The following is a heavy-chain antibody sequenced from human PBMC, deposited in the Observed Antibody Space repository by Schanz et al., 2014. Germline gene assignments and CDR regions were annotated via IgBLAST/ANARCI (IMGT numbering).Heavy chain of an antibody. CDR2: ISYDGSHK. CDR1: GFTFSNFA. J-gene: IGHJ6*02. V-gene: IGHV3-30*04. D-gene: IGHD6-13*01. Sequence: QVQLVESGGGVVQPGRSLRLSCAASGFTFSNFAIHWVRQAPGKGPEWVAVISYDGSHKDYSDSVKGRFTISRDNSKNTLYLQMNSLRAEDTAVYYCARDRQQLVGRIGYYYGMDVWGQGTTVTVSS. CDR3: ARDRQQLVGRIGYYYGMDV.